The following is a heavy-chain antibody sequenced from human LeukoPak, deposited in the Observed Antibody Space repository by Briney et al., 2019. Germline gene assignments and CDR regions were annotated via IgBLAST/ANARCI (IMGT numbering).Heavy chain of an antibody. D-gene: IGHD5-18*01. V-gene: IGHV3-48*02. Sequence: GSLRLSCAASGFTFSSYSMNWVRQAPGKGLEWVSYISSSSSTIYYADSVKGRFTISRDDAKNSLYLQMNSLRDEDTAVYYCARDQERYSYGHGFDYWGQGTLVTVSS. CDR1: GFTFSSYS. CDR3: ARDQERYSYGHGFDY. CDR2: ISSSSSTI. J-gene: IGHJ4*02.